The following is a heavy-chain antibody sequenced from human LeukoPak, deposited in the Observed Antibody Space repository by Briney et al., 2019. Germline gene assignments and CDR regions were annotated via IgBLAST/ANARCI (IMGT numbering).Heavy chain of an antibody. Sequence: SETLSLTCTVSGGSISGYYWSWIRQSPGEGLVWMGYIYYSGTTNYNPSLKSRVTISLDMSKSQFSLQLSSVTAADTAVYYCARGSGSGRYYFDYWGQGTLVTVSS. J-gene: IGHJ4*02. CDR1: GGSISGYY. CDR3: ARGSGSGRYYFDY. V-gene: IGHV4-59*01. CDR2: IYYSGTT. D-gene: IGHD3-3*01.